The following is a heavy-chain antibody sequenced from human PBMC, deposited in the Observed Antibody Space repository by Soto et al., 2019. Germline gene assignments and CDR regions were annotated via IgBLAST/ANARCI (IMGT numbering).Heavy chain of an antibody. CDR3: ARDIVVVPAAPEAGDDY. V-gene: IGHV3-21*01. J-gene: IGHJ4*02. CDR2: ISSSSSYI. D-gene: IGHD2-2*01. Sequence: GGSLILSCAASGFTFSSYSMNWVRQAPGKGLEWVSSISSSSSYIYYADSVKGRFTISRDNAKNSLYLQMNSLRAEDTAVYYCARDIVVVPAAPEAGDDYWGQGTLVTVSS. CDR1: GFTFSSYS.